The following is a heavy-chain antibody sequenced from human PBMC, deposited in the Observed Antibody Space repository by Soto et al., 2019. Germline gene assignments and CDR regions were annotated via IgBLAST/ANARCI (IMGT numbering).Heavy chain of an antibody. CDR3: ATDQGIS. CDR2: IWYDGSDK. Sequence: QVQLVESGGGVVQPGRSLRLSCAASGFTFSSHGMHWVRQAPGKGLEWVAVIWYDGSDKYYADSEKGRFTISRDNSKKTLYLQMNSLRVEDTAVYYCATDQGISWGQGTLVTVSS. V-gene: IGHV3-33*01. CDR1: GFTFSSHG. J-gene: IGHJ4*02.